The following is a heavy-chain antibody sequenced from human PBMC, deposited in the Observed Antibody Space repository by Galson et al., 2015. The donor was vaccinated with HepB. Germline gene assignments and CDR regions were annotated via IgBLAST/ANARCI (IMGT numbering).Heavy chain of an antibody. J-gene: IGHJ6*02. CDR2: MNPNSGNT. V-gene: IGHV1-8*01. D-gene: IGHD2-15*01. CDR3: ARVPPYCSNSSCSSREGIDV. CDR1: GSTFTSYD. Sequence: SVKVSCKASGSTFTSYDTNWVRQATGQGLEWMGWMNPNSGNTGYAQKFQGRVTMTKSTSISTAYMELSSLRSEDTAVYYCARVPPYCSNSSCSSREGIDVWGQGTTVTVSS.